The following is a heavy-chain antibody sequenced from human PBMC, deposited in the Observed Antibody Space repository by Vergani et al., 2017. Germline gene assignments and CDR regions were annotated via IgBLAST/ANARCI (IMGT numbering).Heavy chain of an antibody. Sequence: QVQLQESGPGLVKPSQTLSLTCTVSGGSISSGGYYWSWIRQHPGKGLEWIGYIYYSGSTYYNPSLKSLVTISVDTSKNQFSLKLSSVTAADTAVYYCARAVPSGYSYGLIWFDPWGQGTLVTVSS. V-gene: IGHV4-31*01. D-gene: IGHD5-18*01. J-gene: IGHJ5*02. CDR3: ARAVPSGYSYGLIWFDP. CDR2: IYYSGST. CDR1: GGSISSGGYY.